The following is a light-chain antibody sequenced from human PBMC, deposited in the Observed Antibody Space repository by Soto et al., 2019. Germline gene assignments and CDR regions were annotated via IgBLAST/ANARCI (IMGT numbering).Light chain of an antibody. CDR3: QQRSDWPLT. Sequence: EIVLTQSPTTLSLSPGERATLSCRASQSVSSYFAWYQQKPGQAPRLLIYDASTRAAGIPARFSGSGSGKDFTLTNSSLEPEDFAVYYCQQRSDWPLTFGGGTKVEIK. V-gene: IGKV3-11*01. CDR2: DAS. J-gene: IGKJ4*01. CDR1: QSVSSY.